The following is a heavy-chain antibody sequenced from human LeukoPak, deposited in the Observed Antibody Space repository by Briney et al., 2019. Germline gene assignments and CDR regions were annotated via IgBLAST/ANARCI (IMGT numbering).Heavy chain of an antibody. Sequence: GRSLRLSCVASGFTFSSYAMHWVRQAPGKGLECVAFISYDGGNKFSADSVTGRFTISRDNSKNTLYLQMNSLRPEDTAVYFCARNILFAFDIWGQGTMVTVSS. V-gene: IGHV3-30-3*01. CDR1: GFTFSSYA. J-gene: IGHJ3*02. CDR3: ARNILFAFDI. CDR2: ISYDGGNK.